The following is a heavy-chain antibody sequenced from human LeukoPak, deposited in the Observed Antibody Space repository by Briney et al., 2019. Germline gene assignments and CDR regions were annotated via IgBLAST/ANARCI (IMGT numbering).Heavy chain of an antibody. Sequence: GGSLRLSCAASGFTFSSYGMNWVRQAPGKGLEWVSSISSSSSYIYYADSVKGRFTISRDNAKNSLYLQMNSLRAEDTAVYYCTLRAVAGSMTGGDYWGQGTLVTVSS. CDR1: GFTFSSYG. CDR2: ISSSSSYI. D-gene: IGHD6-19*01. J-gene: IGHJ4*02. CDR3: TLRAVAGSMTGGDY. V-gene: IGHV3-21*01.